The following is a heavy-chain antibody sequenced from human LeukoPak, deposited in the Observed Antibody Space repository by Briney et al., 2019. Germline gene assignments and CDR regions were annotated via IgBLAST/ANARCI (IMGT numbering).Heavy chain of an antibody. CDR2: IYASGST. V-gene: IGHV4-59*10. CDR3: ARGYRGSQNYYYYMDV. D-gene: IGHD1-26*01. Sequence: PSETLSLTCAVYGGSFSGYYWSWIRQPAGKGLEWIGRIYASGSTTYNPSLKSRVTISLDTSKNQFSLKLRSVTAADTAVYYCARGYRGSQNYYYYMDVWGKGTTVTISS. J-gene: IGHJ6*03. CDR1: GGSFSGYY.